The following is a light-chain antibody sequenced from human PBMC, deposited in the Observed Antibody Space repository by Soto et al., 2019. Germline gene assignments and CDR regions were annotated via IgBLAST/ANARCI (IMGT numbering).Light chain of an antibody. V-gene: IGKV3-11*01. Sequence: EIVLTQSPATLYLSPGESDTLSCRASQSVSSYLAWYQQKPGQAPRLLIYDASNRATGIQARFSGSGSGTDFTLTISSLEPEDFAVYYCQQRSNWPPSLTFGGGTKVEIK. CDR1: QSVSSY. J-gene: IGKJ4*01. CDR3: QQRSNWPPSLT. CDR2: DAS.